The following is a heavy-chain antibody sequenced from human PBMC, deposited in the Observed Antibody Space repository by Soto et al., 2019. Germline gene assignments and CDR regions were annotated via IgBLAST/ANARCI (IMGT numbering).Heavy chain of an antibody. Sequence: ASVKVSCKASGYTFTSYGISWVRQAPGQGLEWMGWISAYNGNTNYAQKLQGRVTMTTDTSTSTAYMELRSLRSDDTAVYYCARDRYKVNTEGLGMDVWGQGTTVTVSS. CDR2: ISAYNGNT. J-gene: IGHJ6*02. V-gene: IGHV1-18*01. CDR3: ARDRYKVNTEGLGMDV. CDR1: GYTFTSYG. D-gene: IGHD3-16*02.